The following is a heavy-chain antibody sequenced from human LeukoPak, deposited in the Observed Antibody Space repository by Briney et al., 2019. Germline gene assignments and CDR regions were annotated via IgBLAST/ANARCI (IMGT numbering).Heavy chain of an antibody. D-gene: IGHD2-2*01. CDR3: ARVQSSDISCYVY. CDR2: ISSSGRYI. J-gene: IGHJ4*02. CDR1: GFTFSSHS. V-gene: IGHV3-21*01. Sequence: GGSLGLSCAASGFTFSSHSMNWVRQAPGKGLEWVSSISSSGRYIYYADSLKGRFTTSRDNAKGSLYLQMDSLRAEDTAVYYCARVQSSDISCYVYWGQGTLVTVSS.